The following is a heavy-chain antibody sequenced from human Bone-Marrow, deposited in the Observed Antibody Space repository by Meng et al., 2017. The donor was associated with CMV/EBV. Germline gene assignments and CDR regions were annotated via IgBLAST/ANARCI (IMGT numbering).Heavy chain of an antibody. D-gene: IGHD6-6*01. CDR1: GDTFSMYG. CDR3: ARDPTKYSSSTQYAIYYYYYYGMDV. Sequence: SVKVSCKVSGDTFSMYGISWVRQAPGQGLEWMGGIIPIFGTANYAQKFQGRVTITTDESTSTAYMELSSLRSEDTAVYYCARDPTKYSSSTQYAIYYYYYYGMDVWGQGTTVTVSS. J-gene: IGHJ6*02. V-gene: IGHV1-69*05. CDR2: IIPIFGTA.